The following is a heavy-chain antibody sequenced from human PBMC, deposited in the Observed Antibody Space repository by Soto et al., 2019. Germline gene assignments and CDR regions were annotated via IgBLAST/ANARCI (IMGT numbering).Heavy chain of an antibody. Sequence: SETLSLTCTVSGGSVSRDSNFWSWIRQPPGKGLEWIGYVYYSGPTRYNPSLESRVTISIDSSKNQVSLNLTSVTAADTAVYYCARGYSHYAHWGRGTLVTVSS. CDR3: ARGYSHYAH. CDR2: VYYSGPT. J-gene: IGHJ4*02. V-gene: IGHV4-61*01. CDR1: GGSVSRDSNF. D-gene: IGHD4-4*01.